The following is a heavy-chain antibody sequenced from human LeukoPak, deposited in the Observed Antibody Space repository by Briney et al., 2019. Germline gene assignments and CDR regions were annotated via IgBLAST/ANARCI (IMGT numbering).Heavy chain of an antibody. CDR2: IYYSGST. Sequence: SETLSLTCTVSGGSISSGGYYWSWIRQHPGKGLEWIGYIYYSGSTYYNPSLKSRVTISVDTSKNQFSLKLSSVTAADTAVYYCARDGPLGGYTTNYYYYGMDVWGQGTTVTVSS. V-gene: IGHV4-31*03. J-gene: IGHJ6*02. CDR1: GGSISSGGYY. CDR3: ARDGPLGGYTTNYYYYGMDV. D-gene: IGHD3-16*01.